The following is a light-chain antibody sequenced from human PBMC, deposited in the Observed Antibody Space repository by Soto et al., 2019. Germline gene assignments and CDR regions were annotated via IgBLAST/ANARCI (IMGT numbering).Light chain of an antibody. CDR2: AAS. CDR1: QSISSY. Sequence: DIQMTQSPSSLSASVGDRVTITCRASQSISSYLNWYQQKPGKAPKILIYAASSLQSGVPSRFSGSGSGTDFTLPISSLQPEDFATYYCQQSYSTPPITLGQGTKLEIK. V-gene: IGKV1-39*01. J-gene: IGKJ2*01. CDR3: QQSYSTPPIT.